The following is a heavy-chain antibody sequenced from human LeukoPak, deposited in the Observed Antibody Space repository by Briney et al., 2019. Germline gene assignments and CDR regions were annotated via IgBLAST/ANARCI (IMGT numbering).Heavy chain of an antibody. J-gene: IGHJ6*03. D-gene: IGHD3-3*01. CDR2: VNSDGSST. CDR3: ARDPSYYDFARLDYYCYYMDV. V-gene: IGHV3-74*01. Sequence: GGSLRLSCAASGFTFSNYWMHWVRRAPGKGLVWVSRVNSDGSSTSYADSVEGRFTISRDNAKNTVYLQMNSLRAEDTAVYYCARDPSYYDFARLDYYCYYMDVWGKGTTVTVSS. CDR1: GFTFSNYW.